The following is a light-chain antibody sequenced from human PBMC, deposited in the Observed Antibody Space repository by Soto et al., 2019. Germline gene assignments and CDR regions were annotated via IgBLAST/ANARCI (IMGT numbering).Light chain of an antibody. Sequence: DIQMTQSPSSVSASVGDRVTISCRASQDIDRWLAWFQHKPGKAPKLLISTASSLQSGVPSRFRGSGSGTDFTLTIASLQFEDFAPYYCLQSDTFPYTFGLGTKLEIK. J-gene: IGKJ2*01. CDR2: TAS. V-gene: IGKV1D-12*01. CDR3: LQSDTFPYT. CDR1: QDIDRW.